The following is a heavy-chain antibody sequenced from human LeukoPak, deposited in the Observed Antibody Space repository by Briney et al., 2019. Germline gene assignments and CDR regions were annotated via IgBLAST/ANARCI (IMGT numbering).Heavy chain of an antibody. CDR1: GFTFSNYA. D-gene: IGHD5-12*01. V-gene: IGHV3-23*01. CDR3: ARERHSGYDSNWFDP. Sequence: GGSLRLSCAASGFTFSNYAMIWVRQAPGKGLEWVSGISDSGVNTHYADSVKGRFTISRDNSKNSLYLQMNSLRAEDTAVYYCARERHSGYDSNWFDPWGQGTLVTVSS. J-gene: IGHJ5*02. CDR2: ISDSGVNT.